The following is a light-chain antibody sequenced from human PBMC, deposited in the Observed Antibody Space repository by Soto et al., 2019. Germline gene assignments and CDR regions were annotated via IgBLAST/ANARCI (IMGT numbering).Light chain of an antibody. CDR1: QSISSW. J-gene: IGKJ1*01. V-gene: IGKV1-5*01. CDR2: DAS. CDR3: QQYNSYWT. Sequence: DIQMTQYPSTLSASVGDRVTITCRASQSISSWLAWYKQKPGRAPKLLIYDASSLESGVPSRFSGRGSGTEFTLTISSMQPDDFATYYCQQYNSYWTFGQGTKVDI.